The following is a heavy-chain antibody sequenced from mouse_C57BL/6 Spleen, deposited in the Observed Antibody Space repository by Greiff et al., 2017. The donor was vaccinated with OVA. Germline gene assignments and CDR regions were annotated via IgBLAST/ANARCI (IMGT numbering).Heavy chain of an antibody. V-gene: IGHV7-3*01. J-gene: IGHJ4*01. Sequence: EVMLVESGGGLVQPGGSLSLSCAASGFTFTDYYMSWVRQPPGKALEWLGFIRNKANGYTTEYSASVKGRFTISRDNSQSILYLQMNALRAEDSATYYCARLRDGYNGGIYYAMDYWGQGTSVTVSS. CDR1: GFTFTDYY. D-gene: IGHD2-3*01. CDR2: IRNKANGYTT. CDR3: ARLRDGYNGGIYYAMDY.